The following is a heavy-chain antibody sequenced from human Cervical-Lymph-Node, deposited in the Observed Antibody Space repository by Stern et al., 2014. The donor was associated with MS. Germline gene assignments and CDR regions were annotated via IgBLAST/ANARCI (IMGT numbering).Heavy chain of an antibody. J-gene: IGHJ4*02. CDR2: FHHSGST. Sequence: QLQLQESGPGLVKPSETLSLTCVVSGASMDSSTSYWAWIRQPPGKGLEWIGNFHHSGSTHYNPSLKSRVTISGDTPKNQLSLRMTSTTAADTALYFCARQPVTGTTPFDYWGQGTRVTVSS. CDR3: ARQPVTGTTPFDY. D-gene: IGHD1-7*01. CDR1: GASMDSSTSY. V-gene: IGHV4-39*01.